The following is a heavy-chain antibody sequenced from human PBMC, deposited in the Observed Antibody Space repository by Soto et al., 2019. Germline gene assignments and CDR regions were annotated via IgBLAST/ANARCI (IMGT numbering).Heavy chain of an antibody. CDR2: INHSGST. J-gene: IGHJ4*02. V-gene: IGHV4-34*01. CDR3: ARGSGRMITFGGVIVTTRFDY. Sequence: QVQLQQWGAGLLKPSETLSLTCAVYGGSFSGYYWSWIRQPPGKGLEWIGEINHSGSTNYNPSLKSRVTISVDTAKNQFSLKLSSVTAADTAVYYCARGSGRMITFGGVIVTTRFDYWGQGTLVTVSS. D-gene: IGHD3-16*02. CDR1: GGSFSGYY.